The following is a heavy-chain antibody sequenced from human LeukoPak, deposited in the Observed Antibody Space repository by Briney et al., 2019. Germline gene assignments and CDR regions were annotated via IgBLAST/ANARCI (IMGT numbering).Heavy chain of an antibody. J-gene: IGHJ4*02. Sequence: TSVKVSCKASGYTFTGYYMHWVRQAPGQGLEWMGWINPNSGGTNYAQKFQGRVTMTRDTSISPAYMELSRLRSDDTAVYYCARAGSYGDHAASPDYWGQGTLVTVSS. V-gene: IGHV1-2*02. CDR3: ARAGSYGDHAASPDY. CDR2: INPNSGGT. CDR1: GYTFTGYY. D-gene: IGHD4-17*01.